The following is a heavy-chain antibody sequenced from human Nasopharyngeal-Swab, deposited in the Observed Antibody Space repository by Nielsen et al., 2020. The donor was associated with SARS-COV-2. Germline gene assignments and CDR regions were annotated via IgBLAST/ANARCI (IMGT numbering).Heavy chain of an antibody. CDR3: ARVLLGNWSGYTD. J-gene: IGHJ4*02. CDR1: GYTFTGYY. CDR2: INPNSGGT. V-gene: IGHV1-2*02. D-gene: IGHD3-3*01. Sequence: ASVKVSCKASGYTFTGYYMHWVRQAPGQGLEWMGWINPNSGGTNYAQKFQDRVTMTRDTSISTAYMELSRLRSDDRAVYYCARVLLGNWSGYTDWGQGTLVTVSS.